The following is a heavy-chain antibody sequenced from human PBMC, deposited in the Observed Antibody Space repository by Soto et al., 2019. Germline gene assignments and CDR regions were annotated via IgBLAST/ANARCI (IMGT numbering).Heavy chain of an antibody. CDR1: GGTFSSYA. CDR2: IIPIFGTA. D-gene: IGHD6-13*01. J-gene: IGHJ4*02. Sequence: SVKVSCKASGGTFSSYAISWLRQAPGQGLEWMGGIIPIFGTANYAQKFQGRVTITADESTSTAYMELSSLRSEDTAVYYCARRDSSWHYFDYWGQGTLVTVSS. CDR3: ARRDSSWHYFDY. V-gene: IGHV1-69*13.